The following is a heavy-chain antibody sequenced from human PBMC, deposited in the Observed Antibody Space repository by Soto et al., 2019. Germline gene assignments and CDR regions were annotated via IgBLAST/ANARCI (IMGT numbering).Heavy chain of an antibody. CDR1: GFTFSSYG. Sequence: GGSLRLSCAASGFTFSSYGMHWVRQAPGKGLEWVAVISYDGSNKYYADSVKGRFTISRDNSKNTLYLQMNSLRAEDTAVYYCAKDPAYCSSTSCYAAPFYYYYMDVWGKGTTVTVSS. V-gene: IGHV3-30*18. CDR3: AKDPAYCSSTSCYAAPFYYYYMDV. D-gene: IGHD2-2*01. J-gene: IGHJ6*03. CDR2: ISYDGSNK.